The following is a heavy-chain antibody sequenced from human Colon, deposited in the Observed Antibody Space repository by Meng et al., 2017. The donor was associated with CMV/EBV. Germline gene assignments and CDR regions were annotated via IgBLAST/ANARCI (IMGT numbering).Heavy chain of an antibody. Sequence: SVKVSCKASGGTYVNSWVRQAPGQGLEWMGGFIPMINVTNYAQKFHDRVTITADKATGTAYMELSSLRSDDTAIYYCARGRLDCKSMSCHRYYLDDWGQGTLVTVSS. J-gene: IGHJ4*02. D-gene: IGHD2/OR15-2a*01. V-gene: IGHV1-69*10. CDR3: ARGRLDCKSMSCHRYYLDD. CDR2: FIPMINVT. CDR1: GGTYV.